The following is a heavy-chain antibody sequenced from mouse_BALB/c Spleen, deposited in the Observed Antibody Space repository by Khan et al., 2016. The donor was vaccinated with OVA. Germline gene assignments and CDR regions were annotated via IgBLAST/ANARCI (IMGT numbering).Heavy chain of an antibody. J-gene: IGHJ3*01. CDR3: ARNYDYDDGLAY. CDR1: GFLLTNYG. D-gene: IGHD2-4*01. Sequence: QVQLKQSGPGLVQPSQRLSITCTASGFLLTNYGVHWVRQSPGKGLEWLGVIWTGGSTDNNAAFKFRLRISKDSYKSQVFFKMNSLQVNDTAIYYCARNYDYDDGLAYWGQGTLVTVSA. V-gene: IGHV2-2*02. CDR2: IWTGGST.